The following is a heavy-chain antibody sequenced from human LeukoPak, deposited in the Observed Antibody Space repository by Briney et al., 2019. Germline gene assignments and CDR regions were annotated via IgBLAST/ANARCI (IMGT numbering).Heavy chain of an antibody. Sequence: GGSLRLSCAASGFTFSSYSMNWARQAPGKGLEWVSYISYSSSTIYYADSVKGRFTISRDNAKNSLYLQMNSLRAEDTAVYYCARDFALSAAADDWFDPWGQGTLVTVSS. CDR1: GFTFSSYS. J-gene: IGHJ5*02. CDR3: ARDFALSAAADDWFDP. D-gene: IGHD6-25*01. CDR2: ISYSSSTI. V-gene: IGHV3-48*04.